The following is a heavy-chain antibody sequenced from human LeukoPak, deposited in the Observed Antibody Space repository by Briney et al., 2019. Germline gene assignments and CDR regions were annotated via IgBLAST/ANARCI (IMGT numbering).Heavy chain of an antibody. V-gene: IGHV4-59*01. CDR2: IYYIGST. J-gene: IGHJ5*02. CDR3: ARDPNSWFDP. CDR1: GGSISSYY. D-gene: IGHD2/OR15-2a*01. Sequence: SETLSHTCTVSGGSISSYYWSWIRRPPGKGPEWIGYIYYIGSTNYNPSLKSRVTISVATSKNQFSLKLSSVTAADTAVYYCARDPNSWFDPWGQGTLVTVSS.